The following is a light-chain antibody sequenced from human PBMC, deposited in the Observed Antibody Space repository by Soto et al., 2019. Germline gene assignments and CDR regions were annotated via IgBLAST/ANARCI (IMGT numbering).Light chain of an antibody. CDR1: SSDVGGYKF. CDR2: EVS. V-gene: IGLV2-14*01. Sequence: QSALTQPASVSGSPGQSITISCTGTSSDVGGYKFVSWYQHHPGKAPKLMIYEVSNRPSGVSNRFSGSKSGNTASLTISGLQAEDEADYYCSSYTTGSPYVFGTGTKVTVL. CDR3: SSYTTGSPYV. J-gene: IGLJ1*01.